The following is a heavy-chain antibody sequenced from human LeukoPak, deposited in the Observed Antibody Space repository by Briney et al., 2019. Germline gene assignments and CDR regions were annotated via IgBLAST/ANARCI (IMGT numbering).Heavy chain of an antibody. CDR1: GYSFVGYG. CDR3: ARGHSSSWDQFDY. J-gene: IGHJ4*02. V-gene: IGHV1-18*01. D-gene: IGHD6-13*01. Sequence: ASVKVSCKAFGYSFVGYGITWVRQAPGQGLEWMGWFNPENGNTNYAQKVQGRVTMTADTSTSTSYMELRSLRSDDTAVYYCARGHSSSWDQFDYWGQGTLVTVSS. CDR2: FNPENGNT.